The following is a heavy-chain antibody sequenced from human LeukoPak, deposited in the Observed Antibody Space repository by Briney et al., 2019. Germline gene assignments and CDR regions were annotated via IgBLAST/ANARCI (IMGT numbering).Heavy chain of an antibody. Sequence: GASVKVSCKASGYTFTGYYMHWVRQAPGQGLEWMGWINPNSGNTGYAQKFQGRVTMTRSTSISTAYMELSSLRSEDTAVYYCARVRRTLSSSSPRNWFDPWGQGTLVTVSS. V-gene: IGHV1-8*02. D-gene: IGHD6-6*01. CDR2: INPNSGNT. J-gene: IGHJ5*02. CDR1: GYTFTGYY. CDR3: ARVRRTLSSSSPRNWFDP.